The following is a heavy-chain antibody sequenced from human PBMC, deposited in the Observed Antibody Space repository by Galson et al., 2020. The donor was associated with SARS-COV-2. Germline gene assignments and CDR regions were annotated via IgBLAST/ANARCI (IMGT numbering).Heavy chain of an antibody. V-gene: IGHV1-46*01. CDR1: GHTFSGNY. CDR2: INFSGGTS. Sequence: ASVKVSCKASGHTFSGNYIHCVRQVPGQGPEWLGEINFSGGTSTYAQKFQDRVTMTRDTSTGTVYMELKTLNAEDTAIYYCARDGPPTFHLDVWGQGTTVTVSS. J-gene: IGHJ6*02. CDR3: ARDGPPTFHLDV.